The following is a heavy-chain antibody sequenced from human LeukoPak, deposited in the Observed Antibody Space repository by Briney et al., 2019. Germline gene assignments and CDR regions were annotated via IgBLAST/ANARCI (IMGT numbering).Heavy chain of an antibody. CDR3: ARARSSYGYGDAFDI. V-gene: IGHV3-30*04. J-gene: IGHJ3*02. D-gene: IGHD5-18*01. CDR2: ISYDGSSK. Sequence: GGSLRLSCAASEFTFSTYAMHWVRQAPGKGLEWVAVISYDGSSKYYADSVKGRFTISRDNSKNTLYLQMNSLRAEDTAVYYCARARSSYGYGDAFDIWGQGTMVTVSS. CDR1: EFTFSTYA.